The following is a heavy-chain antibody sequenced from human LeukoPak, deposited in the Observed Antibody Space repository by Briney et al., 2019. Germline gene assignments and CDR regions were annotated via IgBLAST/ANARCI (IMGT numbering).Heavy chain of an antibody. CDR2: INPNSGGT. D-gene: IGHD6-13*01. V-gene: IGHV1-2*02. Sequence: ASVKVSCKASGYTFTGYYMHWVRQAPGQGLEWMGWINPNSGGTNYAQKFQGRVTMTRDTSISTAYMELSRLRSDDTAVYYCASLGGYSSSWYAEASDIWGQGTMVTVSS. J-gene: IGHJ3*02. CDR1: GYTFTGYY. CDR3: ASLGGYSSSWYAEASDI.